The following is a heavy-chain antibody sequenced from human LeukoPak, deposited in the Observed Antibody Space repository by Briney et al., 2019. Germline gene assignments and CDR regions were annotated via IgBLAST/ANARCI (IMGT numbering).Heavy chain of an antibody. Sequence: ESGPTLVKPTQTLTLTCTFSGFSLSTSGVGVGWIRQPPGKALEWLALIYWDDDKRYSPSLKSRLTITKDTSKNQVVLTMTNMDPVDTATYYCAHRQGYCSGGSCYSEIVFDYWGQGTLVTVSS. J-gene: IGHJ4*02. D-gene: IGHD2-15*01. V-gene: IGHV2-5*02. CDR1: GFSLSTSGVG. CDR2: IYWDDDK. CDR3: AHRQGYCSGGSCYSEIVFDY.